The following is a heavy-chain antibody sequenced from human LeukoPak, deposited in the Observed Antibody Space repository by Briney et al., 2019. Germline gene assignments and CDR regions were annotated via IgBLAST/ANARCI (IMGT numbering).Heavy chain of an antibody. Sequence: GGSLRLSCVASGFTFSSYGMHWVRQAPGKGLEWVALISNDEKNKYYLDSVKGRFTISRDNSVYYCARDGLYPDSDDFDSETFDYWGQGTLVTVSS. V-gene: IGHV3-33*05. CDR2: ISNDEKNK. J-gene: IGHJ4*02. D-gene: IGHD3-9*01. CDR1: GFTFSSYG. CDR3: DY.